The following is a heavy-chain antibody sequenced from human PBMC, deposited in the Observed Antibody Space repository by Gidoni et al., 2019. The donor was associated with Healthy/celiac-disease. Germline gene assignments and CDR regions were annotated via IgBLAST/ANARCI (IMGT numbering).Heavy chain of an antibody. J-gene: IGHJ6*02. CDR2: ISSSSSYI. CDR1: GFTFSSYS. V-gene: IGHV3-21*01. Sequence: EVQLVESGGGLVKPGGSLRLSCAASGFTFSSYSINWVRQAPGKGLEWVSSISSSSSYIYYADSVNGRFTISRDNAKNSLYLQMNSLRAEDTAVYYCARDGLQESNYYYYYGMDVWGQGTKVTVSS. CDR3: ARDGLQESNYYYYYGMDV. D-gene: IGHD4-4*01.